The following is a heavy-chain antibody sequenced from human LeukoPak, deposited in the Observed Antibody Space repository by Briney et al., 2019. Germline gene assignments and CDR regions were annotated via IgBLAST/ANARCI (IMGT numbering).Heavy chain of an antibody. V-gene: IGHV1-2*02. Sequence: GASVTVSCKASGYTLTGYDIHWVRQAPGQGLEWMGWISANSGDTKYAQKFEGRVTITRDTSISTAYMELSRLRSDDTAVFYCARDSGWQFDYWGQGTLVTVSS. CDR1: GYTLTGYD. CDR3: ARDSGWQFDY. CDR2: ISANSGDT. J-gene: IGHJ4*02. D-gene: IGHD6-19*01.